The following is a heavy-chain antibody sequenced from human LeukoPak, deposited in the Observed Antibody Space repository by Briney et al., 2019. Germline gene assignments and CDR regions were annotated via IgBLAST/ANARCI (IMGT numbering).Heavy chain of an antibody. CDR2: MNPNSGNT. D-gene: IGHD1-26*01. CDR1: GYTFTSYG. Sequence: ASVKVSCKASGYTFTSYGISWVRQAPGQGLEWMGWMNPNSGNTGYAQKFQGRVTMTRNTSISTAYMELSSLRSEDTAVYYCASSSGSYSAFDIWGQGTMVTVSS. CDR3: ASSSGSYSAFDI. J-gene: IGHJ3*02. V-gene: IGHV1-8*02.